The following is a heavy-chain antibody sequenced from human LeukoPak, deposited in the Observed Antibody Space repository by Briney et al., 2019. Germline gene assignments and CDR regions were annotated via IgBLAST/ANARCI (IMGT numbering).Heavy chain of an antibody. Sequence: ASVNVSCKASGYTFTSYYMHWVRLAPGQGLEWMGIINPSGGSTSYAQKFQGRVTMTRDTSTSTVYMELSSLRSEDTAVYYCARDISLGGSSFDYWGQGTLVTVSS. J-gene: IGHJ4*02. D-gene: IGHD4-23*01. CDR2: INPSGGST. V-gene: IGHV1-46*01. CDR1: GYTFTSYY. CDR3: ARDISLGGSSFDY.